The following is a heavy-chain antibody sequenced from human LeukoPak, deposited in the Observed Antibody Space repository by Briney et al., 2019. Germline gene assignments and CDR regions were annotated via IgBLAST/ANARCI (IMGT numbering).Heavy chain of an antibody. CDR1: GFTVSSNY. D-gene: IGHD3-10*01. Sequence: GGSLRLSCAASGFTVSSNYMSWIRQAPGKGLEWVSVIYSGGSTYYADSVKGRFTISRHNSKNTLYLQMNSLRAEDTAVYYCARDLRYGSGSCVYYYYGMDVWGQGTTVTVSS. V-gene: IGHV3-53*04. CDR3: ARDLRYGSGSCVYYYYGMDV. CDR2: IYSGGST. J-gene: IGHJ6*02.